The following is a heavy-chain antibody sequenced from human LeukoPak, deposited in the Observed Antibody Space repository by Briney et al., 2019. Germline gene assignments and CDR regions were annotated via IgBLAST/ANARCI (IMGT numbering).Heavy chain of an antibody. V-gene: IGHV4-39*01. CDR2: IYYSGST. J-gene: IGHJ4*02. CDR1: GGSISSSSYY. Sequence: SETLSLTCTVSGGSISSSSYYWGWIRQPPGKGLEWIGSIYYSGSTYYNPPLKSRVTISVDTSKNQFSLKLSSVTAADTAVYYCSNWNQGGYYFDYWGQGTLVTVSS. CDR3: SNWNQGGYYFDY. D-gene: IGHD1-20*01.